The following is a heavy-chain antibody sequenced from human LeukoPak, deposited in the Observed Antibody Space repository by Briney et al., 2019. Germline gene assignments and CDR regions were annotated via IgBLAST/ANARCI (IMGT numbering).Heavy chain of an antibody. CDR1: GFTFSKYG. CDR3: ARDRTVVTPGGLDY. J-gene: IGHJ4*02. V-gene: IGHV3-33*08. CDR2: IWYDGSNK. D-gene: IGHD4-23*01. Sequence: GSLRLSCVTTGFTFSKYGMHWVRQAPGKGLEWVAVIWYDGSNKYYADSVKGRFTISRDNSKNTLYLQMNSLRAEDTAVYYCARDRTVVTPGGLDYWGQGTLVTVSS.